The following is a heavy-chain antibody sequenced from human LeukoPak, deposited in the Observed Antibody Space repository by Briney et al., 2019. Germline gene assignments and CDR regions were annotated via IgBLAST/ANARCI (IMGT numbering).Heavy chain of an antibody. CDR3: AKVGLEAVY. Sequence: PGRSLRLSCAAAGFTFDDYSMHWVRQAPGKGLDWVSGISWNSGSIGYADSVKGRFTISRGNAKNSLYLQMNSLIAEDTALYYCAKVGLEAVYWGQGTLVTVSS. CDR2: ISWNSGSI. CDR1: GFTFDDYS. V-gene: IGHV3-9*01. D-gene: IGHD3-22*01. J-gene: IGHJ4*02.